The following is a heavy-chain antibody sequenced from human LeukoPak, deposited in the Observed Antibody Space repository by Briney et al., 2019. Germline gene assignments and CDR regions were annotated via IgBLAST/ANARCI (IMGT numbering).Heavy chain of an antibody. CDR1: GFTVSSNY. CDR2: IYSGGST. J-gene: IGHJ3*02. V-gene: IGHV3-66*01. Sequence: GGSLRLSCAASGFTVSSNYMSWVRQAPGKGLEWVSVIYSGGSTYYADSVKGRFTISRDNSKNTLYLQMNSLRAEDTAVYYCARENGYSYGYDIWGQGTMVTVSS. CDR3: ARENGYSYGYDI. D-gene: IGHD5-18*01.